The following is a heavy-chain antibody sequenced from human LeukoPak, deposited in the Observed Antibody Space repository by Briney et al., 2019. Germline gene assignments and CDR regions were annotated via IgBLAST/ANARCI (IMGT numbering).Heavy chain of an antibody. CDR3: ARDPPYDFWSGYYYFDY. J-gene: IGHJ4*02. Sequence: GGSLRLSCAASGFTFSSYWMSWVRQAPGKGLEWVANIKQDGSEKYYVDSVKGRFTISRDNAKNSLYLQMNSLRAEDTAVYYCARDPPYDFWSGYYYFDYWGQGTLVTVSS. CDR1: GFTFSSYW. V-gene: IGHV3-7*01. D-gene: IGHD3-3*01. CDR2: IKQDGSEK.